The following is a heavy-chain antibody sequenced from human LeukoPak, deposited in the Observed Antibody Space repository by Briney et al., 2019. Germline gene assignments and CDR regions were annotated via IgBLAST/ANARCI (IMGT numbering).Heavy chain of an antibody. Sequence: GGSLRLSCAASGFTFSSYGMHWVRQAPGKGLEWVTVMYYDGSNKDYADSVKGRFTISRDNSKNMLYLQMDSLRAEDTAVYYCARSSSWKRHYFYGMDVWGQGTTVTVSS. J-gene: IGHJ6*02. V-gene: IGHV3-30*12. CDR2: MYYDGSNK. CDR3: ARSSSWKRHYFYGMDV. D-gene: IGHD6-13*01. CDR1: GFTFSSYG.